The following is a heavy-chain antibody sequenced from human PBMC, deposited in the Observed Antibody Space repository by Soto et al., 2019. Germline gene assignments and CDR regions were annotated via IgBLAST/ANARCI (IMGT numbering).Heavy chain of an antibody. V-gene: IGHV5-51*01. J-gene: IGHJ3*02. D-gene: IGHD3-22*01. CDR2: IYPGDSDI. CDR1: GYSFTSYW. CDR3: ARRGGYYYDSSGPFDI. Sequence: PGESLKISCKSSGYSFTSYWIGWVRQMPGKGLEWMGIIYPGDSDIRYSPSFQGQVTISADKSISTAYLQWSSLKASDTAMYYCARRGGYYYDSSGPFDIWGQGTMVTVSS.